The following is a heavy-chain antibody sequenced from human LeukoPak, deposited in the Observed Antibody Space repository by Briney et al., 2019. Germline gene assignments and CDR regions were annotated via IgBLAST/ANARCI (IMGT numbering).Heavy chain of an antibody. CDR2: ISSSSSTI. J-gene: IGHJ3*02. V-gene: IGHV3-48*01. Sequence: GGSLRLSCAASGFTFSSYSMNWVRQAPGKGLEWVSYISSSSSTIYYADSVKGRFTISRDNAKNSLYLQMNSLRAEDTAVYYCARRYSGSYYWAFDIWGQGTMVTVSS. CDR1: GFTFSSYS. D-gene: IGHD1-26*01. CDR3: ARRYSGSYYWAFDI.